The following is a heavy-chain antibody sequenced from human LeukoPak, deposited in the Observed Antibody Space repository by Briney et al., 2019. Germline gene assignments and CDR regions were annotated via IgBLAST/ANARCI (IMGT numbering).Heavy chain of an antibody. J-gene: IGHJ3*02. Sequence: ASVKVSCKASGYTFTSYGITWVRQAPGQGLEWMGWISAYNGNTNYAQKLQGRVTMTTDTSTSTAYMELRSLRSDDTAVYYCARSYWTYYCDSSGYSNAFDIWGQGTMVTVSS. V-gene: IGHV1-18*01. D-gene: IGHD3-22*01. CDR2: ISAYNGNT. CDR3: ARSYWTYYCDSSGYSNAFDI. CDR1: GYTFTSYG.